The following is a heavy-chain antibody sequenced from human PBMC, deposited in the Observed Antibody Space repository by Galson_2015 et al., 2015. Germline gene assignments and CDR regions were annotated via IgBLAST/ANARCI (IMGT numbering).Heavy chain of an antibody. CDR3: AKSGYYYDSSDYSSPHDAFDI. V-gene: IGHV3-23*01. CDR2: IIGSGGST. J-gene: IGHJ3*02. D-gene: IGHD3-22*01. Sequence: LRLSCAASGFTFSSYALSWVRQAPGKGLEWVSSIIGSGGSTYYADSVKGRFTLSRDNSKNTLYLQMNSLRAEDTAVYYCAKSGYYYDSSDYSSPHDAFDIWGQGTMVTVSS. CDR1: GFTFSSYA.